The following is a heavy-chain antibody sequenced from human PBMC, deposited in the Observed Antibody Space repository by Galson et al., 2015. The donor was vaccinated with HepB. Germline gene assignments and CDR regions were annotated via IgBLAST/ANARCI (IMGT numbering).Heavy chain of an antibody. CDR1: GFTFSNYA. Sequence: SLRLSCAASGFTFSNYAIHWVRQASGKGLEWVAVISYDGVKKYYADSVEGRFTISRDNSKNTLFLQMNSLRAEDTALYYCARDLYRDYNGNTLWYFDLWGRGTLVTVSS. J-gene: IGHJ2*01. CDR3: ARDLYRDYNGNTLWYFDL. V-gene: IGHV3-30*04. CDR2: ISYDGVKK. D-gene: IGHD4-23*01.